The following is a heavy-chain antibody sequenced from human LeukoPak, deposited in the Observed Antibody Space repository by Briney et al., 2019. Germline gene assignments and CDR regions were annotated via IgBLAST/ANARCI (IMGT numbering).Heavy chain of an antibody. J-gene: IGHJ4*02. CDR3: ARGSEGYCSSTSCYFDY. CDR2: INHSGST. Sequence: SETLSLTCAVYGGSFSGYYWSWIRQPPGKGLEWIGEINHSGSTNYNPSLKSRVTISVDTSKNQFSLELSSVTAADTAVYYCARGSEGYCSSTSCYFDYWGQGTLVTVSS. CDR1: GGSFSGYY. D-gene: IGHD2-2*01. V-gene: IGHV4-34*01.